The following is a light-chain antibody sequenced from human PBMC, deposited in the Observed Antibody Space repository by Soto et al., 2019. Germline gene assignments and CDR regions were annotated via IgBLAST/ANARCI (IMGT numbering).Light chain of an antibody. CDR2: GAS. Sequence: EIVLTQSPGTLSLSPGERATLSCRASQSVSYSYLAWYQQKPGQAPRLPIYGASSRATGIPDRFSGSGSGTDFTLTISRLEPEDFAVYYCQQYGSSPLTFGGGTKVEIK. V-gene: IGKV3-20*01. CDR3: QQYGSSPLT. J-gene: IGKJ4*01. CDR1: QSVSYSY.